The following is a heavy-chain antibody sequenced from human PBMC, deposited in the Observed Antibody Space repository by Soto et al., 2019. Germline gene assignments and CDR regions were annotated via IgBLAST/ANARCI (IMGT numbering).Heavy chain of an antibody. D-gene: IGHD3-16*01. CDR1: GFSFISYA. CDR2: ISGSDGKT. CDR3: AKGGYYSLFDI. V-gene: IGHV3-23*01. Sequence: DVELLESGGGLVQPGGSLRLSCAASGFSFISYAMSWVRQAPGKGLEWVSTISGSDGKTFYADSVKGRFSISRDTSKNTLSLQMHILRVEDTAVYFCAKGGYYSLFDIWGQGTVVTVSA. J-gene: IGHJ3*02.